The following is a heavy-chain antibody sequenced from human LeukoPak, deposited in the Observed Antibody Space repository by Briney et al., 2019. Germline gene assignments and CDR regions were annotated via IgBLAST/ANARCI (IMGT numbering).Heavy chain of an antibody. CDR1: GGSISSYY. D-gene: IGHD1-26*01. V-gene: IGHV4-59*01. J-gene: IGHJ3*02. Sequence: SETLSLTCTVSGGSISSYYWSWIRQPPGKGLEWIGYIYYSGSTNYNPSLKSRVTISVDTSKNQFSLKLSSVTAADTAVYYCAREVGATADGTFDIWGQGTMVTVSS. CDR2: IYYSGST. CDR3: AREVGATADGTFDI.